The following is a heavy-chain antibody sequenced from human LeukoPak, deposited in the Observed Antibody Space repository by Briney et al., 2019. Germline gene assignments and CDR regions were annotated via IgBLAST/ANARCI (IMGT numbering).Heavy chain of an antibody. Sequence: ASVKVSCKVSGYTLTELSMHWVRQAPGKGLEWMGGFDPEDGETIYAQKFQGRVTMTEDTSTDTAYMELSSLRSDDTAMYYCASHSSSRVSWIWGQGTMVTVSS. J-gene: IGHJ3*02. CDR3: ASHSSSRVSWI. V-gene: IGHV1-24*01. CDR1: GYTLTELS. CDR2: FDPEDGET. D-gene: IGHD6-13*01.